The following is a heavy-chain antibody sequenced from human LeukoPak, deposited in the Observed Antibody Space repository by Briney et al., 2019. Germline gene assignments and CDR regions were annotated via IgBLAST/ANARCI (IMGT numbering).Heavy chain of an antibody. Sequence: GGSLRLSCTTSGFPFDDLAMSALRQPAGKGLEWVGFIRRRAYGGAAEYAASVKGRFIISRDDSKGIAYLQMNSLKTEDTAVYCCSSNGLVGFDYWGQGSRVIVSP. J-gene: IGHJ4*02. CDR3: SSNGLVGFDY. CDR1: GFPFDDLA. D-gene: IGHD2-8*01. V-gene: IGHV3-49*03. CDR2: IRRRAYGGAA.